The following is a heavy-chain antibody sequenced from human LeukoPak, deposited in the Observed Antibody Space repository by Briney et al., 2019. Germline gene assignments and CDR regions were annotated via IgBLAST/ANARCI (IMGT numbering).Heavy chain of an antibody. J-gene: IGHJ4*02. CDR1: GYSISSGYY. Sequence: SETLSFTCAVSGYSISSGYYWGWIRQPPGKGLEWIGSIYHSGSTYYNPSLKSRVTISVDTSKNQFSLKLSSVTAADTAVYYCASLGRGWDWGQGTLVTVSS. D-gene: IGHD1-26*01. V-gene: IGHV4-38-2*01. CDR2: IYHSGST. CDR3: ASLGRGWD.